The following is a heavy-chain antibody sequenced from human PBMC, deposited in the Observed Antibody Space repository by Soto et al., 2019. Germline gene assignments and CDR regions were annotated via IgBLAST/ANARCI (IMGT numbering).Heavy chain of an antibody. J-gene: IGHJ4*02. CDR2: IYWDDDK. CDR3: AHSRAYNWNDGYHFYY. Sequence: QITLKESGPTLVKPTQTLTLTCTFSGFSLSTSGVGVGWIRQPQGKALEWLALIYWDDDKRYSPSLKSRLTKTKDTSKNQVVLTMTNIDPVDTASYYCAHSRAYNWNDGYHFYYWGQGTLVTVSS. CDR1: GFSLSTSGVG. D-gene: IGHD1-20*01. V-gene: IGHV2-5*02.